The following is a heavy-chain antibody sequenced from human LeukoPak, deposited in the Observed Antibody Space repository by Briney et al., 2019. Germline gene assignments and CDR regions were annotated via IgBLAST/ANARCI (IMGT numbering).Heavy chain of an antibody. D-gene: IGHD5-12*01. J-gene: IGHJ4*02. CDR1: GFTFSSYG. V-gene: IGHV3-30*03. Sequence: GGSLRLSCSASGFTFSSYGMNWVRQAPGKGLEWVAVISYDGSNKYYADSVKGRFTISRDNSKNTLYLQMNSLRAEDTAVYYCASLPRYSGYEVDNYFDYWGQGTLVTVSS. CDR2: ISYDGSNK. CDR3: ASLPRYSGYEVDNYFDY.